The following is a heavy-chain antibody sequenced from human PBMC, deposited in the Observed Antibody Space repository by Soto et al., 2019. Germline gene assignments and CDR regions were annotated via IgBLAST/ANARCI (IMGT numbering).Heavy chain of an antibody. CDR2: IYYSGST. CDR1: GGSISSYY. CDR3: AGHHDS. V-gene: IGHV4-59*08. Sequence: QVQLQESGPGLVKPSETLSLTCTVSGGSISSYYWSWIRQPPGKGLEWIGYIYYSGSTNYNPSLQSRVTIAVDTSKNQSSLKLSSVTAADPAVYYCAGHHDSWGQGTLVTVSS. J-gene: IGHJ4*02.